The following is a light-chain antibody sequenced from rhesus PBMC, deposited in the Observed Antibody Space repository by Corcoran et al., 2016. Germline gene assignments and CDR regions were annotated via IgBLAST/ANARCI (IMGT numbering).Light chain of an antibody. CDR1: ENVNNY. CDR2: KAS. Sequence: DIQMTQSPSSLSASVGDRVTITCRASENVNNYLNWSQQKPGTAPKLLNYKASTLQSGVPSRFSGSGSGKDYTFTISSLQPEDVATYDCQHGYGTPYSFGQGTKVEIK. J-gene: IGKJ2*01. CDR3: QHGYGTPYS. V-gene: IGKV1-74*01.